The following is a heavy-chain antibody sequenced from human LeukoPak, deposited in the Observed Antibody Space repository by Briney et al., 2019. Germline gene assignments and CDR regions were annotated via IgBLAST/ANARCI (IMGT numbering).Heavy chain of an antibody. CDR2: ISGSGGST. J-gene: IGHJ3*02. D-gene: IGHD4-17*01. V-gene: IGHV3-23*01. Sequence: PGGSLRLSCAASGFTFSTYGTSWVRQAPGKGLEWVSAISGSGGSTYYADSVKGRFTISRDNSKNTLYLQMNSLRAEDTAVYYCAKLITVTTRGGAFDIWGQGTMVTVSS. CDR3: AKLITVTTRGGAFDI. CDR1: GFTFSTYG.